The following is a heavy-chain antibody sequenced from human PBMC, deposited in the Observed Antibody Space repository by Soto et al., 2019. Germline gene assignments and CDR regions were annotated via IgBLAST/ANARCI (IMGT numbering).Heavy chain of an antibody. V-gene: IGHV3-64D*06. CDR3: VKVGVAVAGAFDY. J-gene: IGHJ4*02. D-gene: IGHD6-19*01. CDR1: GLTFSSYA. CDR2: ISSNGGST. Sequence: GGSLRLSCSASGLTFSSYAMHWVRQAPGKGLEYVSAISSNGGSTYYADSVKGRFTISRDNSKNTLYLQMSSLRAEDTAVYYCVKVGVAVAGAFDYWGQGTLVTVSS.